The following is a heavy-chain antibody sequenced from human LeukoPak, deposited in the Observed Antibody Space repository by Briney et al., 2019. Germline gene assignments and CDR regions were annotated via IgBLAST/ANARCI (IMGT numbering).Heavy chain of an antibody. J-gene: IGHJ6*03. Sequence: PSETLSLTCTVSGGSISSGDYYWSWIRQPPGKGLEWIGYIYYSGSTYYNPSLKSRVTISVDTSKNQFSLKLSSVTAADTAVYYCARVIFEGCDYYYMDVWGKGTTVTVSS. D-gene: IGHD3-3*02. CDR3: ARVIFEGCDYYYMDV. CDR2: IYYSGST. V-gene: IGHV4-30-4*01. CDR1: GGSISSGDYY.